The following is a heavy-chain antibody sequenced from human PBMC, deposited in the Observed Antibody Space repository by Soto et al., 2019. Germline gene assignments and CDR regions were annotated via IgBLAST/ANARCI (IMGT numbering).Heavy chain of an antibody. CDR1: GGTFGSFA. D-gene: IGHD1-26*01. CDR2: ITPIYGTP. V-gene: IGHV1-69*01. Sequence: QVQLVQSGAEVKKPGSSVKVSCKASGGTFGSFAISWVRQAPGHGLEWMGGITPIYGTPNYAQKFQGRATITADESTKTAYMDLSSLRSEDTAVYYCARGDWEVHSVGRDNWFATWGQGTLVTVSS. J-gene: IGHJ5*02. CDR3: ARGDWEVHSVGRDNWFAT.